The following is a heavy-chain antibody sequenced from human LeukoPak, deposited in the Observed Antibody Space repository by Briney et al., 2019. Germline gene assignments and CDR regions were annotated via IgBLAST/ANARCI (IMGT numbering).Heavy chain of an antibody. J-gene: IGHJ3*02. V-gene: IGHV4-59*01. CDR1: GGSISSYY. CDR3: ARDPGYCSGGSCWGVSDAFDI. CDR2: IYYSGCT. Sequence: SGTLSLTCTVSGGSISSYYWSWIRQPPGKGLEWIGYIYYSGCTNYNPSLRSRVTISVDTSKNQFSLKLSSVTAADTAVYYCARDPGYCSGGSCWGVSDAFDIWGQGTMVTVSS. D-gene: IGHD2-15*01.